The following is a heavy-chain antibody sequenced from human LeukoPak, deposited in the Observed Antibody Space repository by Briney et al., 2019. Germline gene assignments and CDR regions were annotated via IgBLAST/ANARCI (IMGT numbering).Heavy chain of an antibody. CDR3: ASEYYYDSSGYN. Sequence: SETLSLTCTVSGYSISSGYYWGWIRQPPGKGLEWIGSIYHSGSTYYNPSLKSRVTISVDTSENQFSLKLSSVTAADTAVYYCASEYYYDSSGYNWGQGTLVTVSS. CDR2: IYHSGST. V-gene: IGHV4-38-2*02. CDR1: GYSISSGYY. J-gene: IGHJ4*02. D-gene: IGHD3-22*01.